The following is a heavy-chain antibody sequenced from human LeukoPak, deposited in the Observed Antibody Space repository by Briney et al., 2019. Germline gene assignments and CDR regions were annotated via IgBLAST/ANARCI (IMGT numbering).Heavy chain of an antibody. Sequence: PGGSLRLSCAASGFTFSSYGMSWVRQAPGKGLEWVSAISGSGGSTYYADSVKGRFTISRDNSKNTLYLQMNSLRAEDTAVYYCAKGRTWIQLWFAYWGQGTLVTVSS. D-gene: IGHD5-18*01. V-gene: IGHV3-23*01. CDR2: ISGSGGST. J-gene: IGHJ4*02. CDR1: GFTFSSYG. CDR3: AKGRTWIQLWFAY.